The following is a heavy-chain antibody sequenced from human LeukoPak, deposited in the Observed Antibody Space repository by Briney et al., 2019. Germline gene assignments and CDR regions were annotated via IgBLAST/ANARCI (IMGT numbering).Heavy chain of an antibody. CDR3: ARVGSSGWYPLNYYYYMDV. CDR1: GYTFTSYG. D-gene: IGHD6-19*01. V-gene: IGHV1-18*01. J-gene: IGHJ6*03. CDR2: ISAYNGNT. Sequence: ASVKVSCKASGYTFTSYGISWVRQAPGQGLEWMGWISAYNGNTNYAQKLQGRVTMTTDTSTSTAYMELRSLRSDDTAVYYCARVGSSGWYPLNYYYYMDVWGKGTTVTVSS.